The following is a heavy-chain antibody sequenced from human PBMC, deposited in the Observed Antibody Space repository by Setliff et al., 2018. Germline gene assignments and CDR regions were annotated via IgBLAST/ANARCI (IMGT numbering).Heavy chain of an antibody. CDR1: EFTFSNYW. J-gene: IGHJ4*02. V-gene: IGHV3-33*06. D-gene: IGHD6-19*01. CDR3: AKCGRFAPSGWFQYVDS. CDR2: IWNDGSSK. Sequence: SLRLSCVASEFTFSNYWMTWVRQAPGKGLEWVALIWNDGSSKFYGDSVKGRFTISRDNSKNTLYLQMDNLRAEDTATYYCAKCGRFAPSGWFQYVDSWAQGALVTVSS.